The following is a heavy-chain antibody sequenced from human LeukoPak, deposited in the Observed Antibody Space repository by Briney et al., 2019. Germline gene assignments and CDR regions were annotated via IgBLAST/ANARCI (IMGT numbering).Heavy chain of an antibody. J-gene: IGHJ6*03. CDR3: ARDQGGSPHMDV. D-gene: IGHD1-26*01. Sequence: GGSLRLSCAASGFTVSSNYMSWVRQAPGKGLEWVSVIYSGGSTYYADSVKGRFTISRDNSKNTLYLQMNSLRAEDTAVYYCARDQGGSPHMDVWGKGTTVTVSS. CDR2: IYSGGST. CDR1: GFTVSSNY. V-gene: IGHV3-66*02.